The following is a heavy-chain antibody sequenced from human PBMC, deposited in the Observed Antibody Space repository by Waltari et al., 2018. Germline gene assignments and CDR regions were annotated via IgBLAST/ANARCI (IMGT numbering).Heavy chain of an antibody. CDR1: GYSFTSYW. J-gene: IGHJ5*02. V-gene: IGHV5-10-1*03. Sequence: EVQLVQSGAEVKKPGESLRISCKGSGYSFTSYWISWVRQMPGKGLEWMGRIDPSDSYTNYSPSFQGHVTISADKAISTAYLQWSSLKASDTAMYYCARSKATVTTSDPWGQGTLVTVSS. CDR2: IDPSDSYT. D-gene: IGHD4-17*01. CDR3: ARSKATVTTSDP.